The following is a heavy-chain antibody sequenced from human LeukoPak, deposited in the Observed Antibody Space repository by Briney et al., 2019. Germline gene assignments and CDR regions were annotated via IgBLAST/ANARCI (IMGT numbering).Heavy chain of an antibody. CDR3: ARDRGYSSTWSLGNHYYMDV. D-gene: IGHD6-19*01. CDR2: IWYDGSHK. V-gene: IGHV3-33*07. Sequence: PGTSLRLSCAASGFTFSSYGMYWVRQAPGKGLEWVAVIWYDGSHKSYANSVKGRLTISRDNPKNILYLHMNSLRADDTAVYYCARDRGYSSTWSLGNHYYMDVWGKGTTVTVSS. CDR1: GFTFSSYG. J-gene: IGHJ6*03.